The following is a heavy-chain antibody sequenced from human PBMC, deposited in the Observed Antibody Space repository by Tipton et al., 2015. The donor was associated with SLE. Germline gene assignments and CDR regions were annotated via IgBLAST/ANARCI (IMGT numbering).Heavy chain of an antibody. J-gene: IGHJ6*01. D-gene: IGHD2-15*01. CDR3: ARRGYCPGGSCYRYGMDV. Sequence: QLVQSGGEVKKPGASVKISCKASGYIFTKHYLHWVRQAPGQGLEWLGVITPIGGSSHVAQKFQGSVTITADTSTSTAYMELNGLRSEDSAVYYCARRGYCPGGSCYRYGMDVWGQGTTVTVSS. CDR2: ITPIGGSS. CDR1: GYIFTKHY. V-gene: IGHV1-46*01.